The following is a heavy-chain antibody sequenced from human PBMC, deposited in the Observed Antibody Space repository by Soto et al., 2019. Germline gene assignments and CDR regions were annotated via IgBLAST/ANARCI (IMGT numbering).Heavy chain of an antibody. CDR1: GYSSSTYW. J-gene: IGHJ4*02. CDR3: TRRRRDFLTCSPGTLDY. V-gene: IGHV5-51*01. Sequence: SLKISCKRSGYSSSTYWIGWVRQMPGKCLEWMGIIFPGDSATRYSPSFQGQVTISADKSISPAYLQWSSLKASDTAMSYCTRRRRDFLTCSPGTLDYWGQGTVVTVSS. CDR2: IFPGDSAT. D-gene: IGHD3-9*01.